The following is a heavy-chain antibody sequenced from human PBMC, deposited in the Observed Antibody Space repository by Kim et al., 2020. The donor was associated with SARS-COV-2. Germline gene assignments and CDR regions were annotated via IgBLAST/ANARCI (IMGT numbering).Heavy chain of an antibody. Sequence: SVKVSCKASGGTFSSYAISWVRQAPGQGLEWMGGIIPIFGTANYAQKFQGRVTITADESTSTAYMELSSLRSEDTAVYYCASRNLGYCSGGSCYGVDYGMDVWGQGTTVTVSS. V-gene: IGHV1-69*13. CDR2: IIPIFGTA. D-gene: IGHD2-15*01. J-gene: IGHJ6*02. CDR1: GGTFSSYA. CDR3: ASRNLGYCSGGSCYGVDYGMDV.